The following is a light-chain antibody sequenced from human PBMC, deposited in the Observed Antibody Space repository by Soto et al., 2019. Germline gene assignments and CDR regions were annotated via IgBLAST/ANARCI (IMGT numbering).Light chain of an antibody. CDR3: QQYEKWPPTT. J-gene: IGKJ1*01. V-gene: IGKV3-15*01. Sequence: EILMTQSPATLAASPGERATLSCRASQSVGSKLAWYQQKHGQPPRLVMFEASIRATGVPARFSGAGSGTDFTLTISSLQSEDFGLYYCQQYEKWPPTTFGQGTTVAIK. CDR2: EAS. CDR1: QSVGSK.